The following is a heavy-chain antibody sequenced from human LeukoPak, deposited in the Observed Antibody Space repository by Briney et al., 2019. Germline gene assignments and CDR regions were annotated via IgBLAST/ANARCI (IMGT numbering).Heavy chain of an antibody. J-gene: IGHJ4*02. CDR3: AKDVTGSGWFHYFDS. CDR2: ISVSGTYT. CDR1: GFTFNTYA. Sequence: GGSLRLSCAASGFTFNTYAMSWVRQAPGKGLEWVSSISVSGTYTRYAESVKGRFAISRDNSMNTLYLQMNNLRGEDSAIYYCAKDVTGSGWFHYFDSWGQGSLLTVSS. D-gene: IGHD6-19*01. V-gene: IGHV3-23*01.